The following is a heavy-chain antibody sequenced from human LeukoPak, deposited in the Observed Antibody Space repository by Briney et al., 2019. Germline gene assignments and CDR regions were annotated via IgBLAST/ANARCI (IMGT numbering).Heavy chain of an antibody. J-gene: IGHJ4*02. CDR3: AKGVNYDFWSGYSDY. V-gene: IGHV3-23*01. CDR2: ISGSGGST. CDR1: GFTFSSYA. Sequence: GGSLRLSCAASGFTFSSYAMSWVRQAPGKGLEWVSAISGSGGSTYYADSEKGRFTISRDNSKNTLYLQMNSLRAEDTAVYYCAKGVNYDFWSGYSDYWGQGTLVTVSS. D-gene: IGHD3-3*01.